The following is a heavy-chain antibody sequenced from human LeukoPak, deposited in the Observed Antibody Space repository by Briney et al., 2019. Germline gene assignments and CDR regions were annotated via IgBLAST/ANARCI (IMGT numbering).Heavy chain of an antibody. V-gene: IGHV3-23*01. CDR1: GFTFSNAW. D-gene: IGHD3-3*02. Sequence: GGSLRLSCAASGFTFSNAWMSWVRQAPGKGLEWVSAISGSGGNTYYADSVKDRFTISRDNSKNTLYLQMDSLRADDTAVYYCAKAAFSRTSYFDYWGQGTLVTASS. CDR2: ISGSGGNT. CDR3: AKAAFSRTSYFDY. J-gene: IGHJ4*02.